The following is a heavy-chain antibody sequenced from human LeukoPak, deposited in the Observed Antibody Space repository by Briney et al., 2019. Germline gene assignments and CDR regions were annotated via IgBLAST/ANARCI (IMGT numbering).Heavy chain of an antibody. D-gene: IGHD2/OR15-2a*01. CDR2: ISTSSSTI. CDR3: ARDPGFLEIDY. J-gene: IGHJ4*02. CDR1: GFTFSSYA. Sequence: PGGSLRLSCAASGFTFSSYAMHWVRQAPGKGLEWVSYISTSSSTIYYADSVKGRFTISRDNAKNSLYLQMNSLRAEDTAVYYCARDPGFLEIDYWGQGTLVTVSS. V-gene: IGHV3-48*01.